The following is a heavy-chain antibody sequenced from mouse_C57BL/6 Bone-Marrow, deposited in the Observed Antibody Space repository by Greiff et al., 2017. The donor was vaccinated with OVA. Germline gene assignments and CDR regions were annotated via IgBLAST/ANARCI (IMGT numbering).Heavy chain of an antibody. D-gene: IGHD2-4*01. CDR1: GYTFTSYW. J-gene: IGHJ4*01. CDR3: ARPYDYDGDYAMDY. V-gene: IGHV1-55*01. CDR2: IYPGSGST. Sequence: QVQLQQPGAELVKPGASVKMSCKASGYTFTSYWITWVKQRPGQGLEWIGDIYPGSGSTNYNKKFKSKATLTVDTSSSTAYMQLSSLTSEDSAVYYCARPYDYDGDYAMDYWGQGTSVTVSS.